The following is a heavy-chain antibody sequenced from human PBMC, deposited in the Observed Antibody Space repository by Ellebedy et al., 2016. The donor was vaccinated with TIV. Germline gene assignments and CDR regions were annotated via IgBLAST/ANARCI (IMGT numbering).Heavy chain of an antibody. CDR3: ARGRNYYDSSGYYLS. V-gene: IGHV1-18*01. CDR1: GYTFTSYG. J-gene: IGHJ4*02. CDR2: ISAYNGNT. Sequence: AASVKVSCKASGYTFTSYGISWARQAPGQGLEWMGWISAYNGNTNYAQKFQGRVTMTTDTSTSTAYMELRSLRSDDTAVYYCARGRNYYDSSGYYLSWGQGTLVTVSS. D-gene: IGHD3-22*01.